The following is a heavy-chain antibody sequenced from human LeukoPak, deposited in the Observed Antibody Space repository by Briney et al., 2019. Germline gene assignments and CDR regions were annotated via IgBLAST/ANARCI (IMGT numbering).Heavy chain of an antibody. V-gene: IGHV3-73*01. Sequence: GGSLRLSCAASGFTFSGSAMHWVRQASGKGLEWVGHIGNKVSNYATEYAASLRGRFTISRDDSKDTAYLQVNSLKTEDTAVYYCAGNYDSWTGLNYWGQGTLVTVSS. CDR3: AGNYDSWTGLNY. CDR2: IGNKVSNYAT. D-gene: IGHD3-3*01. CDR1: GFTFSGSA. J-gene: IGHJ4*02.